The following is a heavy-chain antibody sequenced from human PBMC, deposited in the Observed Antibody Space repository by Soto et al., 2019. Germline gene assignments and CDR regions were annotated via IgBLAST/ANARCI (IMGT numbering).Heavy chain of an antibody. J-gene: IGHJ6*03. CDR3: ARVAIAARNGVLNYYYYYYMDV. Sequence: GGSLRLSCAASGFTFSDYYMSWIRQAPGKGLEWVSYISSSGSTIYYADSVKGRFTISRDNAKNSLYLQMNSLRAEDTAVYYCARVAIAARNGVLNYYYYYYMDVWGKGTTVTVSS. CDR1: GFTFSDYY. V-gene: IGHV3-11*01. CDR2: ISSSGSTI. D-gene: IGHD6-6*01.